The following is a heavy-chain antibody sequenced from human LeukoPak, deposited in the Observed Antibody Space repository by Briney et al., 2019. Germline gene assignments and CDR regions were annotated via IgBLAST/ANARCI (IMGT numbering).Heavy chain of an antibody. CDR1: GGTFISYA. CDR3: ARGLGHYYYYYMDV. D-gene: IGHD7-27*01. J-gene: IGHJ6*03. CDR2: IIPILGIA. V-gene: IGHV1-69*04. Sequence: SVKVSFKASGGTFISYASSWVRQAAGQGLDWMGRIIPILGIANYAQKFQGRVTITADKSTSTAYMELSSLRSEDTAVYYCARGLGHYYYYYMDVWGKGTTVTVSS.